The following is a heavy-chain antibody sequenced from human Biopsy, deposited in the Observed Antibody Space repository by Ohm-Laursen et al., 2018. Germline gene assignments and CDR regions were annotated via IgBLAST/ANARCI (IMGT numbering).Heavy chain of an antibody. J-gene: IGHJ4*02. CDR2: TSYTGGI. CDR3: ARMPHFDY. Sequence: GTLSLTCTVSGGSISSYHWSWIRKSPGKGLEWLAYTSYTGGITSNPSLNGRATMSLDTSKNQFSLRLIYVTAADTAVYYCARMPHFDYWGQGILVTVSS. D-gene: IGHD2-2*01. CDR1: GGSISSYH. V-gene: IGHV4-59*01.